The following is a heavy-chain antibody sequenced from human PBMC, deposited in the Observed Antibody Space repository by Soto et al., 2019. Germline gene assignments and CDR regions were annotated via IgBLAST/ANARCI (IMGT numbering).Heavy chain of an antibody. V-gene: IGHV4-39*07. CDR3: ASVTFGGILLAH. CDR1: CDSMSSSLYF. D-gene: IGHD3-16*01. J-gene: IGHJ4*02. CDR2: IYNSGQT. Sequence: SETLSLTCTVSCDSMSSSLYFGGWIRQPPGKGLEWIGNIYNSGQTYYNPSLKRRVTMSIDTSKKQFSLNLSSVTAADKAVYYCASVTFGGILLAHGGKGGLVT.